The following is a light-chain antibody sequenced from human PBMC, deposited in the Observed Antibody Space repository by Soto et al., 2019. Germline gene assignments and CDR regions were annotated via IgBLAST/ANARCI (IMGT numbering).Light chain of an antibody. CDR3: AAWDDSLSWV. CDR1: SSNIGSNT. Sequence: QSVLTQPPSASGTPGQRVTISCSGSSSNIGSNTVNWYQQLPGTAPKHLIFSNNQRPSGVPDRFSGSKSGTSASLAISGLQPEDEADYYCAAWDDSLSWVFGGGPQLTVL. V-gene: IGLV1-44*01. J-gene: IGLJ3*02. CDR2: SNN.